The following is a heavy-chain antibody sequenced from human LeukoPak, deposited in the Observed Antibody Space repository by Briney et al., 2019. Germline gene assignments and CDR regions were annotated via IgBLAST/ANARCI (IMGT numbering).Heavy chain of an antibody. CDR3: ARDEIIVATSFDY. CDR1: GGSISSSSYY. D-gene: IGHD5-12*01. Sequence: SETLSLTCTVSGGSISSSSYYWGWIRQPPGKGLEWIGSIYYSGSTYYNPSLKSRVTISIDTSKNQFSLKLSSVTAADTAVYYCARDEIIVATSFDYWGQGTLVTVSS. V-gene: IGHV4-39*01. CDR2: IYYSGST. J-gene: IGHJ4*02.